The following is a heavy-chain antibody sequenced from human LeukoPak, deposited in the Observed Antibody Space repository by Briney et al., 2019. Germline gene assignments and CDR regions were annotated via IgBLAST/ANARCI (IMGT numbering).Heavy chain of an antibody. CDR1: GYSVSSGY. CDR2: IKSKTDGGTT. Sequence: PSETLSLTCTVSGYSVSSGYFWGWIRQSPGQGLEWVGRIKSKTDGGTTDYAAPVKGRFTISRGDSKNTLYLQMNSLKTEDTAVYYCTTEPPMDFFVVLPAWGQGTLVTVSS. J-gene: IGHJ5*02. D-gene: IGHD2-2*01. V-gene: IGHV3-15*01. CDR3: TTEPPMDFFVVLPA.